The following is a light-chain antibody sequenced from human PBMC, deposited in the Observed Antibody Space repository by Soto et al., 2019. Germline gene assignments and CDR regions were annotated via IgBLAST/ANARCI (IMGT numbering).Light chain of an antibody. CDR1: SSDVGAYNY. Sequence: QSALTQPPSASGSPGQTVAISCTGTSSDVGAYNYVSWYQQHPGKAPKLKIYDVIQRPSGVPARFSGSKSGNTASLTVSGLQPEDEADYYCCSYTTSSTYVFGTGTKLTVL. CDR3: CSYTTSSTYV. CDR2: DVI. V-gene: IGLV2-8*01. J-gene: IGLJ1*01.